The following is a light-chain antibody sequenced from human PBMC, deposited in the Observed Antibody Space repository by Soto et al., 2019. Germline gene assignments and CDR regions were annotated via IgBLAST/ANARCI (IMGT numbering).Light chain of an antibody. CDR2: WAS. V-gene: IGKV4-1*01. J-gene: IGKJ1*01. CDR3: QQNYSTPQT. Sequence: DIVMTQSPDSLAVSLGERATINCKSSQSVLYSSNNKNYLAWYQQKPGQSPKVLIYWASTRESGVPDRFSDSGSRTDFTLAISSLQAVDVAVYYCQQNYSTPQTFGQGTKVEIK. CDR1: QSVLYSSNNKNY.